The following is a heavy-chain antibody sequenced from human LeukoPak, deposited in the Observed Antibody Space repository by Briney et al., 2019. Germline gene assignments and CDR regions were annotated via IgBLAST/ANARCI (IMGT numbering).Heavy chain of an antibody. CDR2: IYYSGST. J-gene: IGHJ6*02. D-gene: IGHD1-1*01. CDR1: GGSISSYY. Sequence: PSETLSLTCTVSGGSISSYYWSWIRQPPGKGLEWIGYIYYSGSTNYNPSLKSRVTISVDTSKNQFSLKLSSVTAADTAMYYCARDSVVGYTNYGMDVWGQGTSVTVSS. V-gene: IGHV4-59*01. CDR3: ARDSVVGYTNYGMDV.